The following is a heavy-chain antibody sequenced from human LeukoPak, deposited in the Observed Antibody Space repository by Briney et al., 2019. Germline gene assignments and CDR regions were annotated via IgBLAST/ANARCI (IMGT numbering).Heavy chain of an antibody. V-gene: IGHV3-23*01. CDR1: GFTFSISA. Sequence: PGGSLRLSCAASGFTFSISAMSWVRQAPGKGLEWVSTITGIGDITFDADSAKGRFTISRDNSKNTLFLQMTSLRVEDTAVYYCAVDLRNSLGTTYFDYWGQGTLVAVSS. J-gene: IGHJ4*02. D-gene: IGHD1-7*01. CDR3: AVDLRNSLGTTYFDY. CDR2: ITGIGDIT.